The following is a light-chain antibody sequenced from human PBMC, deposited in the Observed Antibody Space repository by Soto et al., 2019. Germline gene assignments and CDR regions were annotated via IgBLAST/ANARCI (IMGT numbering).Light chain of an antibody. CDR3: SSYTSSSTLGV. V-gene: IGLV2-14*01. CDR1: SSDIGGYDY. J-gene: IGLJ1*01. CDR2: EVS. Sequence: QSVLTQPASVSGSPGQWITIPCIGTSSDIGGYDYVSWYQQHPGKAPKLIISEVSNRPSGVSARFSGSKSGNTASLTISGLQAEDQADYYCSSYTSSSTLGVFGTGTKLTVL.